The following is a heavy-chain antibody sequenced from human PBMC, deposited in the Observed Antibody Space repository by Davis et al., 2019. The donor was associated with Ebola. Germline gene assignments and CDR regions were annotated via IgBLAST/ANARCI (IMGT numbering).Heavy chain of an antibody. V-gene: IGHV1-46*01. D-gene: IGHD2-2*01. J-gene: IGHJ6*03. Sequence: ASVKVSCKASGYTFTSYYMHWVRQAPGQGLEWMGIINPSGGSTSYAQKFQGRVTMTRDTSTSTVYMELSSLRSEDTAVYYCARGRGGFHCSSTSCYSHYYYYMDVWGKGTTVTVSS. CDR2: INPSGGST. CDR3: ARGRGGFHCSSTSCYSHYYYYMDV. CDR1: GYTFTSYY.